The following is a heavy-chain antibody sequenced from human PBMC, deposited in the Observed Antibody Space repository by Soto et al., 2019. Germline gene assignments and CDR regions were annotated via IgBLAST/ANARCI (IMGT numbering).Heavy chain of an antibody. Sequence: QITLKESGPTLVKPTQTLTLTCTFSGFSLTTSGVGVGWIRQPPGKALEWLALIYWDDAKRYSPSLKSRLTITTDTAKNLVVLTRTDGDAAETETYFCAHRTTKLRWWFDPRGEGTLVTVSS. D-gene: IGHD1-1*01. J-gene: IGHJ5*02. CDR3: AHRTTKLRWWFDP. CDR2: IYWDDAK. V-gene: IGHV2-5*02. CDR1: GFSLTTSGVG.